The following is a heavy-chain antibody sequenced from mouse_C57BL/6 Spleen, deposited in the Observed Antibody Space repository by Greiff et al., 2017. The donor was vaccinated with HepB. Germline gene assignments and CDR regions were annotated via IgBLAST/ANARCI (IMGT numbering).Heavy chain of an antibody. CDR2: ISSGGSYT. CDR3: AILGTTVVARDAMDY. Sequence: DVQLVESGGDLVKPGGSLKLSCAASGFTFSSYGMSWVRQTPDKRLEWVATISSGGSYTYYPDSVKGRFTISRDNAKNTLYLQMSSLKSEDTAMYYCAILGTTVVARDAMDYWGQGTSVTVSS. J-gene: IGHJ4*01. CDR1: GFTFSSYG. V-gene: IGHV5-6*01. D-gene: IGHD1-1*01.